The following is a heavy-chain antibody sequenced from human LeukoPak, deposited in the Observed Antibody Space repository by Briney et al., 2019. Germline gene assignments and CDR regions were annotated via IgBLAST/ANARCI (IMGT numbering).Heavy chain of an antibody. V-gene: IGHV3-49*04. J-gene: IGHJ4*02. CDR3: TRGMGVY. CDR2: IRSKAYGGTT. D-gene: IGHD3-16*01. Sequence: GGSLRLPCTASGFTFGDYAMSWVRQAPGKGLEWVGFIRSKAYGGTTEYAASVKGRFTISRDDFKSIAYLQMNSLKTEDTAVYYCTRGMGVYWGQGTLVTVSS. CDR1: GFTFGDYA.